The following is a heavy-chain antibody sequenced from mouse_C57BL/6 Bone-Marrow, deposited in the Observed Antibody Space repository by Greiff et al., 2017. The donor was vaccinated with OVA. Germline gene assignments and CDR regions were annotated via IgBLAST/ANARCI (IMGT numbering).Heavy chain of an antibody. V-gene: IGHV1-81*01. Sequence: QVQLKQSGAELARPGASVKLSCKASGYTFTSYGISWVKQRTGQGLEWIGAIYPRSGNTYYNEKFKGKATLTADKSSSTAYMELRSLTSEDSAVYFCAKLGLFAYWGQGTLVTVSA. CDR1: GYTFTSYG. CDR2: IYPRSGNT. J-gene: IGHJ3*01. CDR3: AKLGLFAY. D-gene: IGHD4-1*01.